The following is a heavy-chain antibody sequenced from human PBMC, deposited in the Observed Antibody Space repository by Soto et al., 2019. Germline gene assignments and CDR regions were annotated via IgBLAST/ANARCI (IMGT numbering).Heavy chain of an antibody. J-gene: IGHJ5*02. D-gene: IGHD1-26*01. V-gene: IGHV4-59*01. CDR3: ARDMHAGFTHYFDP. CDR2: TYYTADT. CDR1: GVPIRSYF. Sequence: SETLSLTCTVSGVPIRSYFWSWIRQPPGKGLDWIGSTYYTADTKYSPSLESRATISADPSKKQFSLRLSPMTAADTAVYYCARDMHAGFTHYFDPWGQGTLVTVSS.